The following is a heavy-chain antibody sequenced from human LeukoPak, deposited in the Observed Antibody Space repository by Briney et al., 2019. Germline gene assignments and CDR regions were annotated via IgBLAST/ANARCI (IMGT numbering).Heavy chain of an antibody. J-gene: IGHJ5*02. CDR1: GGSISSYY. D-gene: IGHD6-6*01. V-gene: IGHV4-59*01. CDR3: ARSSIAARSNWFDP. CDR2: IYYSGST. Sequence: SETLSLTCTVSGGSISSYYWSWIRQPPGKGLEWIGYIYYSGSTNYNPSLKSRVTISVDTSKNQFSLKLSSVTAADTAVYYCARSSIAARSNWFDPWGQGTLVTVSS.